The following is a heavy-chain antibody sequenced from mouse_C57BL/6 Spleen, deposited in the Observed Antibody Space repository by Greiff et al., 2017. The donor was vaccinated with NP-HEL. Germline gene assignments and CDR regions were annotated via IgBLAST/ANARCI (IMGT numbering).Heavy chain of an antibody. Sequence: VQLQQSGAELVKPGASVKISCKASGYAFSSYWMNWVKQRPGKGLEWIGQIYPGDGDTNYNGKFKGKATLTADKSSSTAYMQLSSLTSEDSAVYVCAIKDYGSSYGWYFDVWGTGTTVTVSS. CDR2: IYPGDGDT. CDR3: AIKDYGSSYGWYFDV. CDR1: GYAFSSYW. V-gene: IGHV1-80*01. D-gene: IGHD1-1*01. J-gene: IGHJ1*03.